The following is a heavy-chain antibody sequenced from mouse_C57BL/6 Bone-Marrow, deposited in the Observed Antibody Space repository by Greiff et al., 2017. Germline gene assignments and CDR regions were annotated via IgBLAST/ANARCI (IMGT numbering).Heavy chain of an antibody. D-gene: IGHD3-1*01. J-gene: IGHJ4*01. CDR1: GFNIKDYY. CDR3: TTKGPGWNYAMDY. Sequence: EVQLQQSGAELVRPGASVKLSCTASGFNIKDYYMHWVKQRPVQGLEWIGRIDPEDGDTEYAPKFQGKATMTADTSSNTAYLQLSSLTSEDTAVYYCTTKGPGWNYAMDYWGQGTSVTVSS. CDR2: IDPEDGDT. V-gene: IGHV14-1*01.